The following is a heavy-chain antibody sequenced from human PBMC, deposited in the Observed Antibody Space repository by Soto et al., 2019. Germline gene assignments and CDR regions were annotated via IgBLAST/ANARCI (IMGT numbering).Heavy chain of an antibody. V-gene: IGHV4-34*01. CDR2: INHSGST. D-gene: IGHD2-8*01. Sequence: SETLSLTCAVYGGSFSGYYWSWIRQPPGKGLEWIGEINHSGSTNYNPSLKSRVTISVDTSKNQFSLKLSSVTAADTAVYYCARGGGVPPYYYYYYGMDVWGQGTTVTVSS. J-gene: IGHJ6*02. CDR1: GGSFSGYY. CDR3: ARGGGVPPYYYYYYGMDV.